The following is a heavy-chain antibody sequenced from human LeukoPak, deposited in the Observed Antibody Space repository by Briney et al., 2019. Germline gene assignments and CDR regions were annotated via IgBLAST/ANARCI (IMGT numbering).Heavy chain of an antibody. CDR1: GFTFSSYA. CDR3: AKDLSYYDSSGYYSWFDP. Sequence: GGSLRLSCAASGFTFSSYAMSWVRQAPGKGLEWVSAISGSGGSTYYADSVKGRFTISRDNSKNTLYLQMNSLRPEDTAVYYCAKDLSYYDSSGYYSWFDPWGQGTLVTVSS. J-gene: IGHJ5*02. CDR2: ISGSGGST. D-gene: IGHD3-22*01. V-gene: IGHV3-23*01.